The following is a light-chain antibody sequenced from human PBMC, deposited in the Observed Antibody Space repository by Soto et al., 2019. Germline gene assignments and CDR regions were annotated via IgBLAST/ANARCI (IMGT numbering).Light chain of an antibody. CDR1: QSISSW. Sequence: DIQMTQSPSTLSASVGDRVTITCRASQSISSWLAWYQQKPGKAPKLLIYEASSLQSGVPSRFSGSGSGTDLTLTISSLQPEDFATYYCHQSYNNHRLTFGGGTKVDIK. V-gene: IGKV1-39*01. CDR3: HQSYNNHRLT. J-gene: IGKJ4*01. CDR2: EAS.